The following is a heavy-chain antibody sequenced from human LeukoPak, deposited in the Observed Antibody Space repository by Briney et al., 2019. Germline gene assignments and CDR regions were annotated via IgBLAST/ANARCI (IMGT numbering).Heavy chain of an antibody. CDR1: GYSFTTYW. J-gene: IGHJ3*02. V-gene: IGHV5-51*01. Sequence: GESLKISCKGSGYSFTTYWIGWVRQMPGKGLEWMGIIYPGDTRYSPSFQGQVTISADKSISTAYLQWSSLKASDTAMYYCARQTISGSYFGSAFDIWGQGTMVAVSS. CDR2: IYPGDT. D-gene: IGHD1-26*01. CDR3: ARQTISGSYFGSAFDI.